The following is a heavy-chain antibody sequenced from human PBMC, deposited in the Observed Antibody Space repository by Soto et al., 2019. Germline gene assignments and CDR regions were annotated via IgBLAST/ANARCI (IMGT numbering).Heavy chain of an antibody. D-gene: IGHD3-10*01. CDR3: ARGGITMVRGVIITDWFDP. V-gene: IGHV4-30-2*01. J-gene: IGHJ5*02. Sequence: QLQLQESGSGLVKPSQTLSLTCAVSGGSISSGGYSWSWIRQPPGKGLEWIGYIYHSGSTYYNPSLKSRVTISVDRSKNQFSLKLSSVTAADTAVYYCARGGITMVRGVIITDWFDPWGQGTLVTVSS. CDR2: IYHSGST. CDR1: GGSISSGGYS.